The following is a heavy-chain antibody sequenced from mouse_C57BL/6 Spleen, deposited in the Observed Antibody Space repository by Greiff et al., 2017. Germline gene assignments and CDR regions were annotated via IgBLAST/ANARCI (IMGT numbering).Heavy chain of an antibody. CDR2: INYDGSST. Sequence: VQLKESEGGLVQPGSSMKLSCTASGFTFSDYYMAWVRQVPEKGLEWVANINYDGSSTYYLDSLKSRFIISRDNAKNILYLQMSSLKSEDTATYYCAREESNYYGSIPPWFADWGQGTLVTVAA. V-gene: IGHV5-16*01. CDR3: AREESNYYGSIPPWFAD. D-gene: IGHD1-1*01. CDR1: GFTFSDYY. J-gene: IGHJ3*01.